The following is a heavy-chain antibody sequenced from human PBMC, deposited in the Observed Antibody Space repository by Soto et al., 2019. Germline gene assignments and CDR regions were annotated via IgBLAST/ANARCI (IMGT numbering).Heavy chain of an antibody. CDR1: GGTFSSYA. J-gene: IGHJ4*02. CDR2: IIPIFGTA. CDR3: ENEASGRYFY. D-gene: IGHD1-26*01. V-gene: IGHV1-69*13. Sequence: ASVKVSCKASGGTFSSYAISWVRQAPGQGLEWMGGIIPIFGTANYAQKFQGRVTITADESTSTAYMELSSLRYEDKAVYYCENEASGRYFYWGQGTLVTVSS.